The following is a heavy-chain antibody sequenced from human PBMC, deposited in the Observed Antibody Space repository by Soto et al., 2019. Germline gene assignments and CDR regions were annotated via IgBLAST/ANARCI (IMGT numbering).Heavy chain of an antibody. D-gene: IGHD3-16*01. CDR1: GFTFGDYA. CDR2: IRRNAYGGTT. V-gene: IGHV3-49*04. J-gene: IGHJ4*02. Sequence: GGSLRLSCTTSGFTFGDYALSWVRQAPGKGLEWVGFIRRNAYGGTTDYAASVKGRFTISRDDSKSIAYLQMNSLRTEDTALYYCTRASSLDFDFWGQGTLVTVSS. CDR3: TRASSLDFDF.